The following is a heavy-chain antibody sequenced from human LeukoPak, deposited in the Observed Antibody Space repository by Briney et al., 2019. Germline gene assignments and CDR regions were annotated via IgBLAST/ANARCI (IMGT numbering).Heavy chain of an antibody. J-gene: IGHJ4*02. D-gene: IGHD6-13*01. CDR1: GYTFTSYY. CDR2: INPSGGST. V-gene: IGHV1-46*01. Sequence: GASVKVSCTASGYTFTSYYMHWVRQAPGQGLEWMGIINPSGGSTSYAQKFQGRVTMTRDTSTSTVYMELSSLRSEDTAVYYCARDRGGYSSSWYGPDFDYWGQGTLVTVSS. CDR3: ARDRGGYSSSWYGPDFDY.